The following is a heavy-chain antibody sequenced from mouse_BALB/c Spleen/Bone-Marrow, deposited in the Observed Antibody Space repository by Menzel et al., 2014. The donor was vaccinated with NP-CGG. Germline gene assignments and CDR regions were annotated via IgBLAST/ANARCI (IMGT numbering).Heavy chain of an antibody. CDR3: ARGKGIYLGFAY. CDR2: IEPANGNT. CDR1: GFNIKDTY. V-gene: IGHV14-3*02. Sequence: VQLQQSGAEPVKPGASVKLSCTASGFNIKDTYMNWVKQRPEQGLEWIGRIEPANGNTKYDPKFQGKATITTDTSSNTAYLQLSSLTSEDTAVYYCARGKGIYLGFAYWAKGLWSLSLQ. J-gene: IGHJ3*01. D-gene: IGHD2-1*01.